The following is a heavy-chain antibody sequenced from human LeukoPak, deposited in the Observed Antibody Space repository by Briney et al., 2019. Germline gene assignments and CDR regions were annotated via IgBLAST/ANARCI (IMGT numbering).Heavy chain of an antibody. CDR2: VFISGST. D-gene: IGHD5-18*01. V-gene: IGHV4-4*07. J-gene: IGHJ4*02. CDR3: VRQGYNYGAFNA. Sequence: SETLSLTCAVSGDSISCCYWTWIRQSADKGPEWIGRVFISGSTNYNPSLQGRVTMSVDGSRSQFSLRLRSVTAADPAVYYCVRQGYNYGAFNAWGQGTLVTVSS. CDR1: GDSISCCY.